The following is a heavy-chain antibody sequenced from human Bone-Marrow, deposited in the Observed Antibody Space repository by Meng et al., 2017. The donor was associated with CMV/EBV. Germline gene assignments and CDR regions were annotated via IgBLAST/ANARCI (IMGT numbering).Heavy chain of an antibody. V-gene: IGHV4-34*01. CDR1: GGSFSGYY. Sequence: SETLSLTCAVYGGSFSGYYWSWIRQPPGKGLEWIGEINHSGSTNYNPSLKSRVTISVDTSKNQFSLKLSSVTAADTAVYYWARARLRSSWYSSRTNWYFDLWGRGTLVTVSS. CDR3: ARARLRSSWYSSRTNWYFDL. J-gene: IGHJ2*01. CDR2: INHSGST. D-gene: IGHD6-13*01.